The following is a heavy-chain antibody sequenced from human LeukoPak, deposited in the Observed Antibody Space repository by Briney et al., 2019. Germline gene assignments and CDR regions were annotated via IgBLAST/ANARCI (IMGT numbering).Heavy chain of an antibody. CDR2: ISSSSSYI. Sequence: GGSLRLSCAASGFTFSSYSMNWVRQAPGKGLEWVSCISSSSSYIYYADSVKGRFTISRDNTKNSLYLQMNSLTAEDTALYYCASGLGYGDYAFDFWGQGTQVTVSS. J-gene: IGHJ4*02. V-gene: IGHV3-21*04. CDR1: GFTFSSYS. D-gene: IGHD4-17*01. CDR3: ASGLGYGDYAFDF.